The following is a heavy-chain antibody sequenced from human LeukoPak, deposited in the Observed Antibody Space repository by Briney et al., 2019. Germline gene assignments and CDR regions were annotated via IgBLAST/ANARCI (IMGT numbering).Heavy chain of an antibody. V-gene: IGHV4-61*08. CDR3: ARLGREGAWLVLGAFDI. D-gene: IGHD6-19*01. CDR1: GGSISRGGYY. Sequence: SETLSLTCTVSGGSISRGGYYWSWIRQHPGKGLEWIGYIYYSGSTNYNPSLKSRVTISVDTSKNQFSLKLSSVTAADTAVYYCARLGREGAWLVLGAFDIWGQGTMVTVSS. J-gene: IGHJ3*02. CDR2: IYYSGST.